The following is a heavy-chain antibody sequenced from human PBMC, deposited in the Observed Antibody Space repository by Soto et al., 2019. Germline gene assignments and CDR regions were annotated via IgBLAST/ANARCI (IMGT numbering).Heavy chain of an antibody. CDR1: GCTFSSYA. CDR3: ARGFPLWFAP. CDR2: INAGNGNT. D-gene: IGHD3-3*01. J-gene: IGHJ5*02. Sequence: ASVKVSCKASGCTFSSYAISWVRQAPGQRLEWMGWINAGNGNTKYSQKFQGRVTITRDTSASTAYMELSSLRSEDTAVYYCARGFPLWFAPWGQGILVTVSS. V-gene: IGHV1-3*01.